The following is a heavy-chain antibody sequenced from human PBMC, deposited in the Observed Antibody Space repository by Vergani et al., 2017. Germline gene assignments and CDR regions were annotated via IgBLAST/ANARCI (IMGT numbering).Heavy chain of an antibody. Sequence: QVQLVESGGGVVQPGRSLRLSCAASGFTFSSYAMHWVRLAPGKGLEWVAVISYDGSNKYYADSVKGRFTISRDNSKNTLYLQMNSLRAEDTAVYYCARDGENGRYFDWLFEVGAFDIWGQGTMVTVSS. CDR2: ISYDGSNK. J-gene: IGHJ3*02. V-gene: IGHV3-30-3*01. CDR1: GFTFSSYA. D-gene: IGHD3-9*01. CDR3: ARDGENGRYFDWLFEVGAFDI.